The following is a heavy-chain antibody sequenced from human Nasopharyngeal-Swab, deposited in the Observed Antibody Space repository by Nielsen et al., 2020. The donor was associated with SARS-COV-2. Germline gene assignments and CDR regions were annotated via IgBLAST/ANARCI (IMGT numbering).Heavy chain of an antibody. D-gene: IGHD3-22*01. V-gene: IGHV3-74*01. Sequence: GGSLRLSCGASGFTFGSYWMHWARQAPGKGLVWVSGISADGSSPRYADPVRGRFTISRDNAKNTLFLQMNSLRVEDTAVYYCGKFPVNGPIVFDYWGQGTLVTVSS. J-gene: IGHJ4*02. CDR1: GFTFGSYW. CDR3: GKFPVNGPIVFDY. CDR2: ISADGSSP.